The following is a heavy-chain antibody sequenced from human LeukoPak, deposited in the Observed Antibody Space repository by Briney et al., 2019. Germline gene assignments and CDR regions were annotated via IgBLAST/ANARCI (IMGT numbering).Heavy chain of an antibody. Sequence: SETLSLTCTVSGGSISSSSYYWGWIRQPPGKGPEWIGSVYYGGNTYYNPSLKSRVTISVDTSKNQFSLKLSSVTAAETAVYYCARHDSSGPYNAFDIWGQGTMVTVSS. CDR2: VYYGGNT. J-gene: IGHJ3*02. V-gene: IGHV4-39*01. CDR3: ARHDSSGPYNAFDI. D-gene: IGHD3-22*01. CDR1: GGSISSSSYY.